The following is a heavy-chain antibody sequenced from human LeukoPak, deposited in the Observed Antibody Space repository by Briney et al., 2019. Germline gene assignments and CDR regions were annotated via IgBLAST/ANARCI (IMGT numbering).Heavy chain of an antibody. CDR1: GYSFTSYW. Sequence: GESLKISCKGSGYSFTSYWIGWVRQMPGKGLEWMGIIYPGDSDTRYSPSFQGQVTISADKSISTAYLQCSSLKASDTAMYYCAREYYGSGTYYGMDVWGQGTTVTVSS. V-gene: IGHV5-51*01. J-gene: IGHJ6*02. CDR2: IYPGDSDT. D-gene: IGHD3-10*01. CDR3: AREYYGSGTYYGMDV.